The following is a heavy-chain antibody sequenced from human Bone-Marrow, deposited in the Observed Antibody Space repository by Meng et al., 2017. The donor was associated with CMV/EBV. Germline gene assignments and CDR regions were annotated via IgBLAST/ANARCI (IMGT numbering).Heavy chain of an antibody. V-gene: IGHV3-30*04. Sequence: SYAMHWVRQAQGKGLEWVAVISYDGSNKYYADSVKGRFTIYRDNSKNTLYLQMNSLRAEDTAVYYCARVLCTSTSCYWHYYYGMDVWGQGTTVTVSS. D-gene: IGHD2-2*01. CDR3: ARVLCTSTSCYWHYYYGMDV. J-gene: IGHJ6*02. CDR1: SYA. CDR2: ISYDGSNK.